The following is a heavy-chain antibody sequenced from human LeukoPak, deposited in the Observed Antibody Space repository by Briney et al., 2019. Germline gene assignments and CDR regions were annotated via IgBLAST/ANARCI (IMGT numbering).Heavy chain of an antibody. D-gene: IGHD3-22*01. V-gene: IGHV4-39*01. J-gene: IGHJ4*02. CDR2: IYYSGST. CDR3: ARHGDYYDSSGPLDY. Sequence: KPSETLSLPGTVSGGSIGSSSYYWGWIRQPPGKGLEWIGSIYYSGSTYYNPSLKSRVTISIDTSKNQFSLKLSSVTAADTAVYYCARHGDYYDSSGPLDYWGQGTLVTVSS. CDR1: GGSIGSSSYY.